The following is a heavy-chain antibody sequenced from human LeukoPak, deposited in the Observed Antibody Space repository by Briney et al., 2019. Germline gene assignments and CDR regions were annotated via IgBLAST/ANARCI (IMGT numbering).Heavy chain of an antibody. V-gene: IGHV3-21*01. Sequence: GGSLRLSCAASGFTFSSYGMHWVRQAPGKGLEWVSSISSSSSYIYYADSVKGRFTISRDNAKNSLYLQMNSLRAEDTAVYYCARDPRYYYDSSGYQDYWGQGTLVTVSS. CDR1: GFTFSSYG. CDR3: ARDPRYYYDSSGYQDY. J-gene: IGHJ4*02. D-gene: IGHD3-22*01. CDR2: ISSSSSYI.